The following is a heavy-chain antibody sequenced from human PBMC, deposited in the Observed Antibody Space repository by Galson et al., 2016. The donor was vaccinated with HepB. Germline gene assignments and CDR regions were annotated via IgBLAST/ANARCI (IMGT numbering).Heavy chain of an antibody. CDR1: GFTFSSYW. CDR3: ARDGGITGTTDWFDP. D-gene: IGHD1-7*01. CDR2: INSDGSST. V-gene: IGHV3-74*01. Sequence: SLRLSCAASGFTFSSYWMDWVRQAPGEGLVWVSRINSDGSSTSYADSVKGRFTISRDNAKNTLYLQMNSLRAEDTAVYYCARDGGITGTTDWFDPWGQGTLVTVSS. J-gene: IGHJ5*02.